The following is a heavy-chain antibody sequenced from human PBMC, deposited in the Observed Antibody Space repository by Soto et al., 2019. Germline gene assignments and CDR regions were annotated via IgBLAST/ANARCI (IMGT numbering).Heavy chain of an antibody. Sequence: QLQLQESGPGLVKPSETLSLTCTVSGGSISSSSYYWGWIRQPPGKGLEWIGSIYYSGSTYYNPSLKSRVTISVDTSKNQFSLKLSSVTAADTAVYYCARQGCSGGSCYLVDAFDIWGQGTMVTVSS. D-gene: IGHD2-15*01. CDR2: IYYSGST. CDR3: ARQGCSGGSCYLVDAFDI. J-gene: IGHJ3*02. V-gene: IGHV4-39*01. CDR1: GGSISSSSYY.